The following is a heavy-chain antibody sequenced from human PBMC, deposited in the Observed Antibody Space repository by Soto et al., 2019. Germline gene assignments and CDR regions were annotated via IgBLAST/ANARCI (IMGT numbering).Heavy chain of an antibody. Sequence: SEPLSLTCTVAGGSMSRYFWSWIRQPPGKGLEWIGYTYYSGTTNYNPSLKSRVATSLDTSKNQFSLKVVSLTAADTAFDYCARGRGGTYDAFDIGGPGTLVTVSS. CDR3: ARGRGGTYDAFDI. D-gene: IGHD1-26*01. CDR1: GGSMSRYF. V-gene: IGHV4-59*01. J-gene: IGHJ3*02. CDR2: TYYSGTT.